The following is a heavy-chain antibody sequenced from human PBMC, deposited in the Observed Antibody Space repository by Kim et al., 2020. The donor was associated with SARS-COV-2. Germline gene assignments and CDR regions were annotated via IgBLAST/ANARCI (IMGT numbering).Heavy chain of an antibody. CDR2: FDPEDGET. J-gene: IGHJ6*02. CDR1: GYTLTELS. Sequence: ASVKVSCKVSGYTLTELSMHWVRQAPGKGLEWMGGFDPEDGETIYAQKFQGRVTMTEDTSTDTAYMELSSLRSEDTAVYYCATRGRGSGSYYNPTGVYYYYGMDVWGQGTTVTVSS. D-gene: IGHD3-10*01. V-gene: IGHV1-24*01. CDR3: ATRGRGSGSYYNPTGVYYYYGMDV.